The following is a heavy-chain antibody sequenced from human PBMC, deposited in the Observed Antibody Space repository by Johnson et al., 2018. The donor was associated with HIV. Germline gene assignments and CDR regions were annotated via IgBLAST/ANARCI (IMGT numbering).Heavy chain of an antibody. CDR2: ISGSGGST. CDR3: ARVGAFGDGISLGAFDI. D-gene: IGHD3-10*01. V-gene: IGHV3-20*04. J-gene: IGHJ3*02. CDR1: GFTFDDYG. Sequence: VQLVESGGGVVRPGGSLRLSCAASGFTFDDYGMSWVRQAPGKGLEWVSGISGSGGSTYYADSVKGRFTISRENAKNSLYLQIHSLRAGDTAVYYCARVGAFGDGISLGAFDIWGQGTMVTVSS.